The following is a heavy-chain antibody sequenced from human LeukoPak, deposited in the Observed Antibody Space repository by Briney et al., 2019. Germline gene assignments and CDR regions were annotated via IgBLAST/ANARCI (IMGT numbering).Heavy chain of an antibody. CDR3: AREDYGDYVENWFDP. Sequence: SETLSLTCTVSGGSISSSSYYWGWIRQPPGKGLEWIGSIYYSGSTYYNPSLKSRVTISVDTSKNQFSLKLSSVTAADTAVYYCAREDYGDYVENWFDPWGQGTLVTVSS. V-gene: IGHV4-39*07. J-gene: IGHJ5*02. CDR1: GGSISSSSYY. D-gene: IGHD4-17*01. CDR2: IYYSGST.